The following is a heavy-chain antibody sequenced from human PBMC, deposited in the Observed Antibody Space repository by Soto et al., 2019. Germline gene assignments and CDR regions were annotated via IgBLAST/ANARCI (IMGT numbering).Heavy chain of an antibody. Sequence: EVQLVESGGGLVQPGGSLRLSCAASGFTFSSYSMNWVRQAPGKGLEWVSYISSSSSTIYYADSVKGRFTISRDNAKNSLYLQMNSLRDEDTAVYYCATPYKWELLTLDYWGQGTLVTVSS. CDR3: ATPYKWELLTLDY. CDR1: GFTFSSYS. CDR2: ISSSSSTI. V-gene: IGHV3-48*02. J-gene: IGHJ4*02. D-gene: IGHD1-26*01.